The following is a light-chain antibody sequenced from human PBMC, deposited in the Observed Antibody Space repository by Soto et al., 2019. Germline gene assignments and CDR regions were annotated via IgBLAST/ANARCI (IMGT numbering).Light chain of an antibody. Sequence: DIQMTQSXXTLSASVGDRVTITCRASQSVNSWVAWYQQKPGRAPKVLIHKASSLESGIPSRFSGSGSGTEFTLTISSLQPDDFATYYCQQYNSYSGTFGQGTKVDIK. CDR1: QSVNSW. CDR2: KAS. J-gene: IGKJ1*01. V-gene: IGKV1-5*03. CDR3: QQYNSYSGT.